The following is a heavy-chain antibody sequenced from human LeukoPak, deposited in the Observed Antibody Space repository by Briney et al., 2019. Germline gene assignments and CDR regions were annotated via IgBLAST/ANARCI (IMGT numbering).Heavy chain of an antibody. V-gene: IGHV3-21*01. D-gene: IGHD3-22*01. CDR1: GFTFSSYG. Sequence: GGSLRLSCAASGFTFSSYGMHWVRQAPGQGLEFVSSISTSSSAIDYADSVRGRFTISRDNAKNSLYLEMNSLRAEDTAVYYCAKDTTMIDLYGMDVWGQGTTVTVSS. CDR3: AKDTTMIDLYGMDV. J-gene: IGHJ6*02. CDR2: ISTSSSAI.